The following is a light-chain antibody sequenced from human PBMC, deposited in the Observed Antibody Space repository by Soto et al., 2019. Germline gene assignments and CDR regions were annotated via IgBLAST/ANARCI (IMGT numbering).Light chain of an antibody. CDR2: EGT. V-gene: IGLV2-23*01. Sequence: QSALTQPASVSGSPGQPLTISCTGSSTDVGNSKFVSWYQLHPGQAPKLMIYEGTKRPSGTSNRFSGSYSGNTASLTISGLQTEDEADYYCCSHAGTYTLVFGGGTQLTVL. J-gene: IGLJ3*02. CDR1: STDVGNSKF. CDR3: CSHAGTYTLV.